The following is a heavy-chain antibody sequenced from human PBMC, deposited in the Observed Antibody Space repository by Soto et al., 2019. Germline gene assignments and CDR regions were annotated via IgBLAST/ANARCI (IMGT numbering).Heavy chain of an antibody. CDR3: ARPYDSSCPESDAFYV. J-gene: IGHJ3*01. D-gene: IGHD3-22*01. Sequence: QVQLVESGGGVVQPGRSLRLSCAASGFTCSSYGMHWVRQAPGNGLAWVAVIWYDGSNTYYADSVNGRFTISRDNSKNTLYMQMDSLRAEDKAVYYCARPYDSSCPESDAFYVWGKGTMVTVSS. CDR1: GFTCSSYG. V-gene: IGHV3-33*01. CDR2: IWYDGSNT.